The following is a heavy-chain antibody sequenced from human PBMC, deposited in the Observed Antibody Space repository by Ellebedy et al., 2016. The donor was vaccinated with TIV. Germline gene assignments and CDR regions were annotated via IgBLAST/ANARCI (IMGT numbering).Heavy chain of an antibody. Sequence: GESLKISCAASGFSFSSYSMNWVRQAPGKGLEWISYISSSSTMIYYADSVKGRFTISRDNAKNSLSLQMNSLRVDDTAIYYCARDTVQIPDGDVFDMWGQGTTVTVSS. J-gene: IGHJ3*02. V-gene: IGHV3-21*05. CDR1: GFSFSSYS. D-gene: IGHD2-8*01. CDR3: ARDTVQIPDGDVFDM. CDR2: ISSSSTMI.